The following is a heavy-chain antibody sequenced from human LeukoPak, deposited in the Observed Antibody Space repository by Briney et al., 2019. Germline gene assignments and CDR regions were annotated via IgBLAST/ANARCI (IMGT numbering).Heavy chain of an antibody. CDR3: AREDYYDSSGYPNWFDS. Sequence: SETLSLTCTVSGGSISSYYWSWIRQPPGKGLEWIGYIYYSGSTNYNPSLKSRVTISVDTSKNQFSLKLSSVTAADTAVYYCAREDYYDSSGYPNWFDSWGQGTLVTVSS. CDR1: GGSISSYY. D-gene: IGHD3-22*01. J-gene: IGHJ5*01. V-gene: IGHV4-59*01. CDR2: IYYSGST.